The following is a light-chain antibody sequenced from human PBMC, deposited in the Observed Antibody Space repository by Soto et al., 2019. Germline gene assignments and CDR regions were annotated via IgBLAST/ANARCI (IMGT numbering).Light chain of an antibody. CDR3: QQYNSYPFA. Sequence: IQMTQSPSTLSGSVGDRVTITCRASQTISSWLAWYQQKPGKAPKLLIYKASTLKSGVPSRFSGSGSGTEFTLTISSLQPDDFATYYCQQYNSYPFAFGPGTKVDIK. V-gene: IGKV1-5*03. J-gene: IGKJ3*01. CDR2: KAS. CDR1: QTISSW.